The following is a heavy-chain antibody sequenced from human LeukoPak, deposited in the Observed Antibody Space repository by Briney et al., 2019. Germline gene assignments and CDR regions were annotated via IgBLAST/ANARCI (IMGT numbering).Heavy chain of an antibody. CDR3: ARRAHDILTGYLD. V-gene: IGHV4-39*01. Sequence: SETLSLTCTVSGGSISSSSYYWGWIRQPPGKGLEWIGSIYYSGSTYYNPSLKSRVTISVDTSKNQFSLKLSSVTAADTAVYYCARRAHDILTGYLDWGQGTLVTVSS. CDR2: IYYSGST. J-gene: IGHJ4*02. D-gene: IGHD3-9*01. CDR1: GGSISSSSYY.